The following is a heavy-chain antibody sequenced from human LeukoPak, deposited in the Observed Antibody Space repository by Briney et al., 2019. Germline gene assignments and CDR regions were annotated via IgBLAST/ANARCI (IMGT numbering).Heavy chain of an antibody. V-gene: IGHV4-39*07. CDR3: ARIRGYSYG. J-gene: IGHJ4*02. CDR2: IYYSGST. CDR1: GGSISSSSYY. D-gene: IGHD5-18*01. Sequence: SETLSLTCTVSGGSISSSSYYWGWIRQPPGKGLEWIGSIYYSGSTYYNPSLKSRVTISVDTSKNQFSLKLSSVTAADTAVYYCARIRGYSYGWGQGTLVTVSS.